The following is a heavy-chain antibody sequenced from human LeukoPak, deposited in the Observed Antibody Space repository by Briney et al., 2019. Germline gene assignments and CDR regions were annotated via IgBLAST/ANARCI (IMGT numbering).Heavy chain of an antibody. D-gene: IGHD3-22*01. CDR3: AKGLRITMIVVAITSGFDY. V-gene: IGHV3-23*01. J-gene: IGHJ4*02. CDR2: ISGSGGST. CDR1: GFTFSSYA. Sequence: TGGSLRLSCAASGFTFSSYAMSWVRQAPGKGLEWVSAISGSGGSTYYADSVKGRFTISRDNSKNTLYLQMNSLRAEDTAVYYCAKGLRITMIVVAITSGFDYWGQGTLVTVSS.